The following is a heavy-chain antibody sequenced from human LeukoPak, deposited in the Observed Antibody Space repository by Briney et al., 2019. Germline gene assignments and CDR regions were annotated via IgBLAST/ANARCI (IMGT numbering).Heavy chain of an antibody. J-gene: IGHJ4*02. D-gene: IGHD5-18*01. CDR3: VRGQLWSYYLDY. Sequence: GGSLRLTCAASGFTFSSYWLHWVRQAPGKGLVWVSRIKGDERSTNYADSVKGRFTISRYNAKNTVYLEMNSLRAEDTAVYYCVRGQLWSYYLDYWGQGTLVTVSS. V-gene: IGHV3-74*01. CDR1: GFTFSSYW. CDR2: IKGDERST.